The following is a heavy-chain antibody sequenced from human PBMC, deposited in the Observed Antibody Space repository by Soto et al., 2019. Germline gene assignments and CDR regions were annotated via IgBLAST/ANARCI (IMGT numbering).Heavy chain of an antibody. Sequence: GASVKVSFKASGGTFSSYAISWLRQAPGQGLEWMGGTIPIFGTANYAQKFQGRVTITADESTSTAYMELSSLRSEDTAVYYCAREQTGSSFDYWGQGTLVTVSS. CDR3: AREQTGSSFDY. J-gene: IGHJ4*02. V-gene: IGHV1-69*13. CDR2: TIPIFGTA. D-gene: IGHD1-1*01. CDR1: GGTFSSYA.